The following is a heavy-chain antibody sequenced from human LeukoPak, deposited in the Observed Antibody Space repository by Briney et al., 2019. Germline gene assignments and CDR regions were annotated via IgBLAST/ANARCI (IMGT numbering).Heavy chain of an antibody. D-gene: IGHD2-2*01. Sequence: SETLSLTCTVSGGSISSYYWSWIRQPPGKGLEWIGYIYYTGSTEYHPSLKSRVTISLDTSKNQFSLKLTSVTATDTAVYYCARVYQSAEYYFDYWGQGSLVSVSS. CDR3: ARVYQSAEYYFDY. V-gene: IGHV4-59*01. J-gene: IGHJ4*02. CDR1: GGSISSYY. CDR2: IYYTGST.